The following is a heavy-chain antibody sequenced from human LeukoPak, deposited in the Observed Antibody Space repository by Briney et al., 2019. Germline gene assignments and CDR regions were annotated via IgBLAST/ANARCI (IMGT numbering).Heavy chain of an antibody. CDR3: AKKGDSSGYFYYYYGMDV. V-gene: IGHV3-23*01. CDR2: ISGSGGST. Sequence: GGSLRLSCAASGFTFSSYAMSWVRQAPGEGLEWVSAISGSGGSTYYADSVKGRFTISRDNSKNTLYLQMNSLRAEDTAVYYCAKKGDSSGYFYYYYGMDVWGQGTTVTVSS. J-gene: IGHJ6*02. CDR1: GFTFSSYA. D-gene: IGHD3-22*01.